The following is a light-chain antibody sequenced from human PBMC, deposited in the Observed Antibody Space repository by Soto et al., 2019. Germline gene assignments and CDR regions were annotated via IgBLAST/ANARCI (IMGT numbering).Light chain of an antibody. CDR2: DVR. J-gene: IGLJ1*01. CDR3: SAYTSSSAPYV. CDR1: SNDVGGYNY. V-gene: IGLV2-14*03. Sequence: QSALTQPASVSGSPGQSITISCTGTSNDVGGYNYVSWYQQHPDTAPKLIIYDVRYRPSGVSNRFSASKSGNTASLTISGLQAEDEADYYCSAYTSSSAPYVFGSGTKVTVL.